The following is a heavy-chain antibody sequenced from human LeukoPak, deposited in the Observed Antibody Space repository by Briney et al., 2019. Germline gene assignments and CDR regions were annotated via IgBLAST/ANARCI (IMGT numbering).Heavy chain of an antibody. CDR3: ARDQEGFDY. CDR2: IYPRDGST. Sequence: GASVKVSCKASGYIFTSNYIHWVRQAPGQGLEWMGMIYPRDGSTSYAQRFQDRVTVTGDTSTSTVHMELSGLRSEDTAVYYCARDQEGFDYWGQGTQVTVSS. V-gene: IGHV1-46*01. CDR1: GYIFTSNY. J-gene: IGHJ4*02.